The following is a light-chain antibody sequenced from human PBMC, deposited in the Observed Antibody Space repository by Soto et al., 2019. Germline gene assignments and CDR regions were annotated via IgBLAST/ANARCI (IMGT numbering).Light chain of an antibody. CDR3: QQYNSYSGT. V-gene: IGKV1-5*01. J-gene: IGKJ1*01. CDR1: QSISSW. Sequence: GDRVTITCRASQSISSWLAWYQQKPGKAPKLLIYDASSLESGVPSRFSGSGSGTEFTLTISSLQPDDFATYYCQQYNSYSGTFGQRTKVEIK. CDR2: DAS.